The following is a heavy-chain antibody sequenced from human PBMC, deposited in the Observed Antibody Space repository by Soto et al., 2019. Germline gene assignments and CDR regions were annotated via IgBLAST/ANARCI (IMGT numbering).Heavy chain of an antibody. D-gene: IGHD3-10*01. J-gene: IGHJ4*02. CDR2: IYWDDDK. V-gene: IGHV2-5*02. Sequence: QITLKESGPTLVKPTQTLTLTCTFSGFSLSTSGVGVGWIRQPPGKALEWLALIYWDDDKRYSPSLKSRLTITKDTSKNQVVLTMTNMDPVDTATYYCAHIQPIWFGELFGNWGQGTLVTVSS. CDR1: GFSLSTSGVG. CDR3: AHIQPIWFGELFGN.